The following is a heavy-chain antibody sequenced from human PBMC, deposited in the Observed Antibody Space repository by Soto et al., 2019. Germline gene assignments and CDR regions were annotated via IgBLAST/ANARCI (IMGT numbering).Heavy chain of an antibody. CDR3: ARSWSQGYSYSYTY. Sequence: QVQLQESGPGLVKPSETLSLTCTVSGGSVSSGSHYWSWIRQPPGKGLEWIGHISYSGSTNYNPSLKSRVTISVDTSKNQFALRLTSVTAADTAVYYCARSWSQGYSYSYTYWGQGILVTVSS. D-gene: IGHD5-18*01. J-gene: IGHJ4*02. CDR1: GGSVSSGSHY. CDR2: ISYSGST. V-gene: IGHV4-61*01.